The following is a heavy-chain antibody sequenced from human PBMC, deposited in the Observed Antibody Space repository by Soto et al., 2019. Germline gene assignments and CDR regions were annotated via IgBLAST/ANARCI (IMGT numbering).Heavy chain of an antibody. V-gene: IGHV4-39*01. CDR3: ARSYGDYGSGAFDI. D-gene: IGHD4-17*01. CDR1: GGSISSSSYY. CDR2: IYYRGST. J-gene: IGHJ3*02. Sequence: QLQLQESGPGLVKPSETLSLTCTVSGGSISSSSYYWGWIRQPPGKGLEWIGSIYYRGSTYYNPSLKSRVTISVDTSKNQFSLKLSSVTAADTAVYYCARSYGDYGSGAFDIWGQGTMVTVSS.